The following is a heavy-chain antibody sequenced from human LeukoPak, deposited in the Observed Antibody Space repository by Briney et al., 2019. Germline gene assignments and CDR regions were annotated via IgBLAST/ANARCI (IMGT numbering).Heavy chain of an antibody. D-gene: IGHD2-2*01. CDR2: ITVSGDGT. CDR3: AKDRAPAAGDDAFDI. J-gene: IGHJ3*02. Sequence: GGSLRLSCAASGFTFRSYAMTWVRQAPGKGLEWVSTITVSGDGTFYADSVKGRFTFSRDNSKNTLYLQMSSLRAEDTAVYYCAKDRAPAAGDDAFDIWGQGTMVTVSS. CDR1: GFTFRSYA. V-gene: IGHV3-23*01.